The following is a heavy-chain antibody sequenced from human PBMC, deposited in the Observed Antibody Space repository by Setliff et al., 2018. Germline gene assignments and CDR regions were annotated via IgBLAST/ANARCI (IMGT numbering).Heavy chain of an antibody. J-gene: IGHJ4*02. V-gene: IGHV3-48*01. CDR3: ARDMCYFESAGSHGQIY. D-gene: IGHD3-9*01. CDR1: GFTFSGYY. Sequence: PGESLKISCAASGFTFSGYYMQWVRQAPGKGLEWVSYIGESGNNIHYADSVKGRFTISRDNDKNLLYLQMDNLRAGDMAMYYCARDMCYFESAGSHGQIYWGQGTLVTVSS. CDR2: IGESGNNI.